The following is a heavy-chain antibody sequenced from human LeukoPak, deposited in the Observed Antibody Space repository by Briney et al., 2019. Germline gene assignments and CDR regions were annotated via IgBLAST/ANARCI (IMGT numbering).Heavy chain of an antibody. J-gene: IGHJ4*02. CDR1: GFTFSTYW. CDR3: AKDRLMGPYGGSEDY. Sequence: GGSLRLSCAASGFTFSTYWMSWVRQAPGKGLEWVANIKQDGSEKYYVDSVKGRFTISRDNAKNSLYLQMNSLRAEDTAVYYCAKDRLMGPYGGSEDYWGQGTLVTVSS. V-gene: IGHV3-7*01. CDR2: IKQDGSEK. D-gene: IGHD4-23*01.